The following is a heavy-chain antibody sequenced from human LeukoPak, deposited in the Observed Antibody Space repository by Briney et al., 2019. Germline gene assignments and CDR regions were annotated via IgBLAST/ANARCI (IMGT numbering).Heavy chain of an antibody. V-gene: IGHV4-59*01. CDR1: GGSISSYY. CDR3: ARDMESGSTRGRAFNI. CDR2: IYYSGTT. J-gene: IGHJ3*02. Sequence: SETLSLTCTVSGGSISSYYWSWIRQPPGKGLEWIGSIYYSGTTNYNPSLKTRVTISVDTSKNQFSLKLSSVTAADTATYFCARDMESGSTRGRAFNIWGQGTMVTVSS. D-gene: IGHD1-26*01.